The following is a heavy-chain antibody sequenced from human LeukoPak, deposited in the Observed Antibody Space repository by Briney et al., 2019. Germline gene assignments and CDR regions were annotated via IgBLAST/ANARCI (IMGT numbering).Heavy chain of an antibody. CDR2: IYYSGGT. CDR3: ARHVTISGPYDASDI. D-gene: IGHD5-24*01. J-gene: IGHJ3*02. CDR1: GGSISSYY. V-gene: IGHV4-59*08. Sequence: SETLSLTCTVSGGSISSYYWSWIRQPPGKGLEWIGYIYYSGGTDYNPSLKSRVTISVDTSKNQFSLKLRAVTAADTAVYYCARHVTISGPYDASDIWGQGTMVTVSP.